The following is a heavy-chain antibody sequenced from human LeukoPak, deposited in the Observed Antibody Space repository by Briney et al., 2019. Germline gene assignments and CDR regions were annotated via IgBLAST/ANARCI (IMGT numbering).Heavy chain of an antibody. Sequence: ASVKVSCKASGYTFTGYYMHWVRQAPGQGLEWMGWINPNSGGTNYAQKFQGRVTMTRDTSISTAYMELSRLRSDDTAVYYCATDPTIYDSSGYYYDYWGQGTLVTVSS. D-gene: IGHD3-22*01. CDR3: ATDPTIYDSSGYYYDY. CDR1: GYTFTGYY. V-gene: IGHV1-2*02. J-gene: IGHJ4*02. CDR2: INPNSGGT.